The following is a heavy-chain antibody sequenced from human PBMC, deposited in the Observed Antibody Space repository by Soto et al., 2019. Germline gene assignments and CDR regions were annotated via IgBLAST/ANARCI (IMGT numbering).Heavy chain of an antibody. Sequence: GGSLRLSCAASGFTFSSYAMHWVRQAPGKGPEWVAVISYDGSNKYYADSVKGRFTISRDNSKNTLYLQMNSLRAEDTAVYYCARVRRITMIVVVINPPDYWGQGTLVTVSS. D-gene: IGHD3-22*01. CDR3: ARVRRITMIVVVINPPDY. V-gene: IGHV3-30-3*01. CDR2: ISYDGSNK. J-gene: IGHJ4*02. CDR1: GFTFSSYA.